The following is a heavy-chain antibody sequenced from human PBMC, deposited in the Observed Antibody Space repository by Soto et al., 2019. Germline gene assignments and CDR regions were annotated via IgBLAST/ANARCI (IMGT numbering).Heavy chain of an antibody. CDR3: ARESSSTSGWFDP. D-gene: IGHD6-6*01. V-gene: IGHV3-33*01. Sequence: QVQLVESGGGVVQPGRSLRLSCAASGFTFSSYGMHWVRQAPGKGLEWVAVIWYDGSNKYYADSVKGRFTISRDNSKNTLYLQMNSLRAEDTAVYYCARESSSTSGWFDPWGQGTLVTVSS. CDR2: IWYDGSNK. J-gene: IGHJ5*02. CDR1: GFTFSSYG.